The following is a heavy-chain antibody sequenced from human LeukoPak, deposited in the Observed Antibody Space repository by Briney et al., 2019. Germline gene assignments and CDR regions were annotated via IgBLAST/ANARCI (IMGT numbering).Heavy chain of an antibody. CDR3: ARRGKSGWRTENFDY. CDR1: GYTFTIYN. J-gene: IGHJ4*02. D-gene: IGHD6-19*01. Sequence: ASVKVSCKASGYTFTIYNINWVRLATGQGLEWMGWMNPNSGNTGYAQKFQGRVTITRNTSISTTYMELSSLRSEDTAVYYCARRGKSGWRTENFDYWGQGTLVTVSS. V-gene: IGHV1-8*03. CDR2: MNPNSGNT.